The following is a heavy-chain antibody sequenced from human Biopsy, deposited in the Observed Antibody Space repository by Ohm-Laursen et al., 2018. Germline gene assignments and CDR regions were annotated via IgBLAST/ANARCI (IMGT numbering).Heavy chain of an antibody. V-gene: IGHV1-24*01. CDR1: GYTLTELS. Sequence: ASVKVSCKVSGYTLTELSMHWVRQAPGRGLEWMGGFAPENGKTIYAQKFQGRVTMTEDTSTDTAYMELSSLRSEDTAVYYYPADINVWNVNYWGQGTQVTVSS. J-gene: IGHJ4*02. D-gene: IGHD1-1*01. CDR3: PADINVWNVNY. CDR2: FAPENGKT.